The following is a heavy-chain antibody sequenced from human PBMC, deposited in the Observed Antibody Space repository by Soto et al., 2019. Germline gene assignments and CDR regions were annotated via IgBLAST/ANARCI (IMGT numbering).Heavy chain of an antibody. D-gene: IGHD6-19*01. CDR3: ARHFQIAVAGIDY. J-gene: IGHJ4*02. CDR2: IYYSGST. Sequence: SETLSLTCTVSGGSISSSSYYWGWIRQPPGKGLEWIGSIYYSGSTYYNPSLKSRVTISVDTPKNQFSLKLSSVTAADTTVYYCARHFQIAVAGIDYWGQGTLVTVSS. V-gene: IGHV4-39*01. CDR1: GGSISSSSYY.